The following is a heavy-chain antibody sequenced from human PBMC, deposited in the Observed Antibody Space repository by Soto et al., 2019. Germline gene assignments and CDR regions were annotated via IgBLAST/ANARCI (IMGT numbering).Heavy chain of an antibody. CDR1: GFTFSDYY. CDR3: ARTYCSSTSCYKDYYYGMDV. J-gene: IGHJ6*02. D-gene: IGHD2-2*02. CDR2: ISSSSYT. V-gene: IGHV3-11*06. Sequence: PGGSLRLSCAASGFTFSDYYMSWIRQAPGKGLEWVSYISSSSYTNYADSVKGRFTISRDNAKNSLYLQMNSLRAEDTAVYYCARTYCSSTSCYKDYYYGMDVWGQGTTVTVSS.